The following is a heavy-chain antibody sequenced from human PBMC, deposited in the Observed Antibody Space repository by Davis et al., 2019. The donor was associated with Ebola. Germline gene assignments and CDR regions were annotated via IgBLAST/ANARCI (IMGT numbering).Heavy chain of an antibody. CDR2: VYRGGPT. CDR3: AREFSSSWFNDAFDI. D-gene: IGHD6-13*01. V-gene: IGHV3-66*01. J-gene: IGHJ3*02. Sequence: GESLKISCAASGLAVRSNHMSWVRQAPGKGLEWVAVVYRGGPTHYADSVRGRFTISRDISKDSLYLQMNSLTAADTAVYYCAREFSSSWFNDAFDIWGQGTMVTVSS. CDR1: GLAVRSNH.